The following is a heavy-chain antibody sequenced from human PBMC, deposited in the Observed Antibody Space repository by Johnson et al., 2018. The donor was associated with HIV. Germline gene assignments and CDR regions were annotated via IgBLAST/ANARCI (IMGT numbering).Heavy chain of an antibody. J-gene: IGHJ3*02. CDR3: ATARDGYNYN. Sequence: VQLVESGGGLVQPGGSLRLSCAASGFTLSDSALHWVRQAPGKGLEWVAVTTYDGTNKYYADSVKGRFTISRDNSKNTLYLQMNSLRAADTAVYYCATARDGYNYNWGQGTMVTVSS. D-gene: IGHD5-24*01. CDR2: TTYDGTNK. CDR1: GFTLSDSA. V-gene: IGHV3-30*04.